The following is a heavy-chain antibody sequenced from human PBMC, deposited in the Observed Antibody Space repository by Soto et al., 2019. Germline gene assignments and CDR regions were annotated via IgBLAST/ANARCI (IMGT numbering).Heavy chain of an antibody. CDR2: IILMFASA. CDR1: GGAFKTYA. V-gene: IGHV1-69*01. CDR3: ARAAVVVEGATLGSLDP. D-gene: IGHD2-15*01. J-gene: IGHJ5*02. Sequence: QVHLVQSGAEVKKPGSSVRVSCKASGGAFKTYAISWVRQAPGQGLEWMGGIILMFASANYAQKFQGRVTITADEGTSTVYMQLRSLTAEDTAVYYCARAAVVVEGATLGSLDPWGQGSLVTVSS.